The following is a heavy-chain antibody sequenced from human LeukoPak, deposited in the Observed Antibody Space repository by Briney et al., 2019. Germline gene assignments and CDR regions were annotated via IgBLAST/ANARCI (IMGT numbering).Heavy chain of an antibody. CDR1: GGSISSGGYY. CDR2: IYYSGST. D-gene: IGHD6-13*01. J-gene: IGHJ4*02. CDR3: ASLYSSSWYPGTGYFDY. Sequence: SETLSLTCTVPGGSISSGGYYWSWIRQHPGKGLEWIGYIYYSGSTYYNPSLKSRVTISVDTSKNQFSLKLSSVTAADTAVYYCASLYSSSWYPGTGYFDYWGQGTLVTVSS. V-gene: IGHV4-31*03.